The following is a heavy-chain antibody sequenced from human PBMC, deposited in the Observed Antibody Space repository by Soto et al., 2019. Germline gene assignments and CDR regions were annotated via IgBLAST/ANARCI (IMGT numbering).Heavy chain of an antibody. D-gene: IGHD3-16*01. CDR2: INPNSGMT. Sequence: ASVKVSCKASGYPFTTYYLHLVRQAPGQDLEWMGWINPNSGMTNSAQKFQGRVTMTRDTSITTAYMELSRLNSDDTAVYYCARTEMNTLPNFAYWGQGTKVTVSS. CDR3: ARTEMNTLPNFAY. CDR1: GYPFTTYY. V-gene: IGHV1-2*02. J-gene: IGHJ4*02.